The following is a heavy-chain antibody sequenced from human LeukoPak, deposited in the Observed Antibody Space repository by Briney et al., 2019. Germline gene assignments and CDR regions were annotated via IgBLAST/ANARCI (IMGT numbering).Heavy chain of an antibody. CDR2: INPSGGST. CDR3: ARVDCGGDCYSSVGFDY. Sequence: ASVKVSCKASGYTFTSYYMHWVRQAPGQGLEWMGIINPSGGSTSYAQKFQGRVTMTRATSTSTVYMELSSLRSEDTAVYYCARVDCGGDCYSSVGFDYWGQGTLVTVSS. J-gene: IGHJ4*02. CDR1: GYTFTSYY. V-gene: IGHV1-46*03. D-gene: IGHD2-21*01.